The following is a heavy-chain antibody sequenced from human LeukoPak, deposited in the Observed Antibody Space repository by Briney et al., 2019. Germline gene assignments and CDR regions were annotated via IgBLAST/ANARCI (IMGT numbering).Heavy chain of an antibody. CDR3: ARPGIAGGAFDI. J-gene: IGHJ3*02. CDR2: INPDGSEK. CDR1: GLTFSSTW. V-gene: IGHV3-7*01. Sequence: GGSLRLSCAASGLTFSSTWMTWVRQVPGKGLGGVGNINPDGSEKYYVDSVEGRFTISRDNSKNSMDLQMNSLRGEDTAVYYCARPGIAGGAFDIWGQGTVVIVSS. D-gene: IGHD1-26*01.